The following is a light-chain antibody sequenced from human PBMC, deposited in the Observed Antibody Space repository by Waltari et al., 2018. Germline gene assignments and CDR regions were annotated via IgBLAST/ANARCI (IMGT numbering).Light chain of an antibody. CDR1: SSNIGAGYD. J-gene: IGLJ2*01. CDR3: QSYDSSLDSVA. CDR2: GIS. V-gene: IGLV1-40*01. Sequence: QSVLTQPPSVSGAPGQRVTISCSGSSSNIGAGYDVQWYQQLPGTAPKLLIYGISVRPSGVPNRFSHSKSGASASLAITGLQADDEGHYYCQSYDSSLDSVAFGGGTKLTVL.